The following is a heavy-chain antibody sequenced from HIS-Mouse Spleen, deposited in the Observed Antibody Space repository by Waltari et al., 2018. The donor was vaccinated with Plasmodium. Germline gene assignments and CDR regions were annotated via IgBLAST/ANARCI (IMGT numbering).Heavy chain of an antibody. CDR1: GGSISSYY. CDR2: IYYSGST. V-gene: IGHV4-59*01. D-gene: IGHD6-6*01. CDR3: ARGGYSSSSYYFDY. J-gene: IGHJ4*02. Sequence: QVPLQESGPGLVKPSETLSLTCTVSGGSISSYYWRWLRPPPGKGLEWIAYIYYSGSTNYNPSLKSRVTISVDTSKNQFSLKLSSVTAADTAVFYCARGGYSSSSYYFDYWGQGTLVTVSS.